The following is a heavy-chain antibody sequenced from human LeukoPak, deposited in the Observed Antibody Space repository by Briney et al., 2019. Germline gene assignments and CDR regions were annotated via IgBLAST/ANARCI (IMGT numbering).Heavy chain of an antibody. CDR2: INPNSGGT. V-gene: IGHV1-2*02. CDR3: ARVGIFGSPADWFDP. Sequence: ASVKVSCKASGYTFTGYYMHWVRQAPGQGLEWMGWINPNSGGTNYARKFQGRVTMTRDTSISTAYMELSRLRSDDTAVYYCARVGIFGSPADWFDPWGQGTLVTVSS. D-gene: IGHD3-3*01. CDR1: GYTFTGYY. J-gene: IGHJ5*02.